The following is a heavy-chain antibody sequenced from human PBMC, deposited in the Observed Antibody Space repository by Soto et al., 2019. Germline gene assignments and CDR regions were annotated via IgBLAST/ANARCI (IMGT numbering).Heavy chain of an antibody. J-gene: IGHJ4*02. CDR2: ISAYNGNT. CDR3: ARGWFGGFVSYSDW. CDR1: GYTFSNYG. D-gene: IGHD3-10*01. Sequence: QVQLVQSGAEVKKPGASVKVSCKASGYTFSNYGVSWVRQAPGQGLEWMGWISAYNGNTNYAQNLQGRVTMTADISTSTAYLGLRSLRSDDKAVYYCARGWFGGFVSYSDWWGQGTLVTVSS. V-gene: IGHV1-18*01.